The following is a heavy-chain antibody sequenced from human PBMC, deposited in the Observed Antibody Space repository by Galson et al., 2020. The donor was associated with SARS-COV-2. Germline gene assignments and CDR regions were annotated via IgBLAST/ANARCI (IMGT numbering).Heavy chain of an antibody. CDR1: GFTFDDYA. J-gene: IGHJ1*01. D-gene: IGHD6-13*01. CDR2: ISWNSGSI. CDR3: AKDMGGSSWYRRDFQH. V-gene: IGHV3-9*01. Sequence: GGSLRLSCAASGFTFDDYAMHWVRQAPGKGLEWVSGISWNSGSIGYADSVKGRFTISRDNAKNSLYLQMNSLRAEDTALYYCAKDMGGSSWYRRDFQHWGQGTLVTVSS.